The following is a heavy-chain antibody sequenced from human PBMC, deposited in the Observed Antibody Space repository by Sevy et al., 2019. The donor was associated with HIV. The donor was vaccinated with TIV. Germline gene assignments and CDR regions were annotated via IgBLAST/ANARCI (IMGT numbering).Heavy chain of an antibody. V-gene: IGHV1-46*01. J-gene: IGHJ3*02. CDR3: ARDTGTSITARPSAFDI. CDR2: ISPSGGSR. CDR1: GYTFTSYY. D-gene: IGHD6-6*01. Sequence: ASVKVSCKASGYTFTSYYMYWVRQAPGQGLEWMGMISPSGGSRSYAQKFQGRVTMTRDTSTSIVYMELSSLRSEDTAVYYCARDTGTSITARPSAFDIWGQGTMVTVSS.